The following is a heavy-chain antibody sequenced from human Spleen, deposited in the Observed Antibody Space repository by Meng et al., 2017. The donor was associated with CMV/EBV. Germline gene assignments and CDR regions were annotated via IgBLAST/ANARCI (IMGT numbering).Heavy chain of an antibody. CDR3: ARESSEPNWGWAFDY. J-gene: IGHJ4*02. V-gene: IGHV3-30*04. Sequence: CAASGLSRNAMHWVRQAPVKGLEWVAVISSDGSNRYYADSVKGRFTISRDISKNTLYLQMNSLRPEDTAVYYCARESSEPNWGWAFDYWGQGTLVTVSS. CDR1: GLSRNA. CDR2: ISSDGSNR. D-gene: IGHD7-27*01.